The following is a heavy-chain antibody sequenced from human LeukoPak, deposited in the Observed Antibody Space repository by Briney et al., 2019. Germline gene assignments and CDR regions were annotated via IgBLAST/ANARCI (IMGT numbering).Heavy chain of an antibody. CDR1: GGSISSSSYY. Sequence: SETLSLTCTVSGGSISSSSYYWGWIRQPPGKGLEWIGSIYYSGSTYYNPSLKSRVTISVDTSKNQFSLKLSSVTAADTAVYYCARAINYGSGSQEGYYYYYYMDVWGKGTTVTVSS. J-gene: IGHJ6*03. CDR3: ARAINYGSGSQEGYYYYYYMDV. V-gene: IGHV4-39*07. D-gene: IGHD3-10*01. CDR2: IYYSGST.